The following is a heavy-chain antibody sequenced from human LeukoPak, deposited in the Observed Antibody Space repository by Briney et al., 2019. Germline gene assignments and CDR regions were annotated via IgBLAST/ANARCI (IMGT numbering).Heavy chain of an antibody. CDR1: GYTFTSYY. CDR3: ARDSGPRYSGYDWGSPGDY. CDR2: INPSGGST. Sequence: ASVKVSCKSSGYTFTSYYMHWVRQAPGQGLEWMGIINPSGGSTSYAQKFQGRVTMTRDTSTSTVYMELSSLRSEDTAVYYCARDSGPRYSGYDWGSPGDYWGQGTLVTVSS. J-gene: IGHJ4*02. D-gene: IGHD5-12*01. V-gene: IGHV1-46*01.